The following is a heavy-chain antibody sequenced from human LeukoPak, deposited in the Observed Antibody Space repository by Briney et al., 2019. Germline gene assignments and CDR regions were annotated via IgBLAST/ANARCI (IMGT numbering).Heavy chain of an antibody. CDR1: GFTFSSYG. V-gene: IGHV3-30*02. CDR3: AKLTIMITFGGVIDPDY. D-gene: IGHD3-16*02. CDR2: IRYDGSNK. Sequence: GGSLRLSCAASGFTFSSYGMHWVRQAPGKGLEWVAFIRYDGSNKYYADSVKGRFTISRDNSKNTLYLQMNSLRAEDTAVYYCAKLTIMITFGGVIDPDYWGQGTLVTVSS. J-gene: IGHJ4*02.